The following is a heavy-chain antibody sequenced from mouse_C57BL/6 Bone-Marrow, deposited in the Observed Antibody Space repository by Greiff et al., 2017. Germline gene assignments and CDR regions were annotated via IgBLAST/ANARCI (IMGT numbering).Heavy chain of an antibody. CDR3: ARTGDSHCCPGYFDV. J-gene: IGHJ1*03. CDR2: IWTGGGR. V-gene: IGHV2-9-1*01. Sequence: QVQLQQSGPGLVAPSQSLSITCTVSGFSLTSYAISWVRQPPGKGLEWLGVIWTGGGRNYNSALKSRLSISNDNSKSQVFVKMNSLQTDDTSRYSCARTGDSHCCPGYFDVWGTGTTVTVSS. CDR1: GFSLTSYA.